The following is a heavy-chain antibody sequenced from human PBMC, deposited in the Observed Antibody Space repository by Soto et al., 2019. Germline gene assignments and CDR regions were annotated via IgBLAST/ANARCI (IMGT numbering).Heavy chain of an antibody. Sequence: EVQVLESGGGLVQPGGSLRLSCAASGFTFSLCAMSWVRQAPGKGLEWVSSMRGSGGDTYYADSVKGRFTISRDNSKNTLFLQMNSLRVEDTAICFCVKGHSTSYYYFAFWGQGALVTVSS. D-gene: IGHD2-2*01. CDR2: MRGSGGDT. CDR3: VKGHSTSYYYFAF. CDR1: GFTFSLCA. J-gene: IGHJ4*02. V-gene: IGHV3-23*01.